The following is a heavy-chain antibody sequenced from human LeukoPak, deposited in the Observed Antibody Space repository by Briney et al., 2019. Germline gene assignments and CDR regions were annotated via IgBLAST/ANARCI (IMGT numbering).Heavy chain of an antibody. J-gene: IGHJ4*02. CDR3: AKMTHIAGGIDY. CDR1: GFTFSSYA. CDR2: ISGSGGST. V-gene: IGHV3-23*01. Sequence: PGGSLRLSCAASGFTFSSYAMSWVRQAPGKGLEGVSAISGSGGSTYYADSVKGRFTISRDNSKNTLYLQMNSLRAEDTAVYYCAKMTHIAGGIDYWGQGTLVTVSS. D-gene: IGHD6-13*01.